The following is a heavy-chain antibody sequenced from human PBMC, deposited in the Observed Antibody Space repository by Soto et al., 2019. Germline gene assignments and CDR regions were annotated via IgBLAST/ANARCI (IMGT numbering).Heavy chain of an antibody. CDR1: GVTCISYW. CDR2: INSDGSST. V-gene: IGHV3-74*01. J-gene: IGHJ4*02. D-gene: IGHD2-15*01. Sequence: GSLRLSCAASGVTCISYWMHWVRQAPGKGLVWVSRINSDGSSTSYADSVKGRFTISRDNAKNTLYLQMNSLRAEDTAVYYCVRTSLVVAAATREDYWGQGTLVTVSS. CDR3: VRTSLVVAAATREDY.